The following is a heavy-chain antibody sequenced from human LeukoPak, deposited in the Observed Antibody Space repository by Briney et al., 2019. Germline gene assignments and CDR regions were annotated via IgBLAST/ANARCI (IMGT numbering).Heavy chain of an antibody. CDR2: ISKNGRNK. Sequence: PGGSLRLSCAASGFTFSTYAIHWVRQAPGKGLEWVAFISKNGRNKDYADSMKGRFTISRDNSKNTLYLQMHSLTAEDTAVYYCTREVSGSLYFDYWGQGTLVTVSS. CDR3: TREVSGSLYFDY. CDR1: GFTFSTYA. V-gene: IGHV3-30*04. J-gene: IGHJ4*02. D-gene: IGHD1-26*01.